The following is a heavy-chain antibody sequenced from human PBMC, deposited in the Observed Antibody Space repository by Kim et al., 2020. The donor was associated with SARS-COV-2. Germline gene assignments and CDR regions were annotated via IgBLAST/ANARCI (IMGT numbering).Heavy chain of an antibody. CDR3: ARQAARITMIVVVITKAPHFDY. Sequence: SETLSLTCTVSGGSISSSSYYWGWIRQPPGKGLEWIGSIYYSGSTYYNPSLKSRVTISVDTSKNQFSLKLSSVTAADTAVYYCARQAARITMIVVVITKAPHFDYWGQGTLVTVSS. J-gene: IGHJ4*02. CDR1: GGSISSSSYY. V-gene: IGHV4-39*01. CDR2: IYYSGST. D-gene: IGHD3-22*01.